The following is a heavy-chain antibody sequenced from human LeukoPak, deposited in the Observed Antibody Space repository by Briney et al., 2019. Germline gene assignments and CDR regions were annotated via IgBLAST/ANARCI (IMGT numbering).Heavy chain of an antibody. J-gene: IGHJ4*01. D-gene: IGHD6-13*01. CDR2: ISSSSSYI. V-gene: IGHV3-21*01. CDR1: GFTFSGYS. CDR3: AGMAHGDY. Sequence: GGSLRLSCAASGFTFSGYSMNWVRRAPGKGLEWVSSISSSSSYIYYADSVKGRFTISRDNAKNSLYLQMNSLRAEDTAVYYCAGMAHGDYWGQGTLVTVSS.